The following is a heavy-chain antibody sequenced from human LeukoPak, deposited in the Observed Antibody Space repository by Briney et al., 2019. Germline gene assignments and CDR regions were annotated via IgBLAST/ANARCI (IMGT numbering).Heavy chain of an antibody. Sequence: GGSLRLSCAASGFTFSSYAMSWVRQAPGKGLEWVLAISGSGGSTYYADSVKGRFTISRDNSKNTLYLQMNSLRAEDTAVYYCAKDRDFWSGFSAAIDYWGQGTLVTVSS. V-gene: IGHV3-23*01. D-gene: IGHD3-3*01. CDR2: ISGSGGST. CDR3: AKDRDFWSGFSAAIDY. CDR1: GFTFSSYA. J-gene: IGHJ4*02.